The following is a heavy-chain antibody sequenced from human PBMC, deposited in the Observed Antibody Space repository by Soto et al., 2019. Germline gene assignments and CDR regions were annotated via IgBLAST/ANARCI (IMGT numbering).Heavy chain of an antibody. CDR2: IYHSGST. V-gene: IGHV4-4*02. CDR3: ARGYDILTGYYPYYFDY. D-gene: IGHD3-9*01. CDR1: GGSISSSNW. J-gene: IGHJ4*02. Sequence: PSETLSLTCAVSGGSISSSNWWSWVSQPPGKGLEWIGEIYHSGSTNYNPSLKSRVTISVDKSKNQFSLKLSSVTAADTAVYYCARGYDILTGYYPYYFDYWGQGTLVTVSS.